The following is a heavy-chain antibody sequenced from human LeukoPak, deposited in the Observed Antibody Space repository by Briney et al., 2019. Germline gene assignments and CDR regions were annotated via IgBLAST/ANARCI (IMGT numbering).Heavy chain of an antibody. CDR3: ARELGAAWREDY. Sequence: PSETLSLTCTVSGDSISRGYYGSWIRQPPGKGLDWIGSIYHSGTTYYSPSLNSRVTISVDTSKNQFSLRLSSVTAADTAVYYCARELGAAWREDYWGQGTLVTVSS. D-gene: IGHD1-26*01. V-gene: IGHV4-38-2*02. CDR1: GDSISRGYY. CDR2: IYHSGTT. J-gene: IGHJ4*02.